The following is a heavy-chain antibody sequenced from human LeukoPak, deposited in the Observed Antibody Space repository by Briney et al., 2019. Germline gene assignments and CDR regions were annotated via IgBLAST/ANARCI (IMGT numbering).Heavy chain of an antibody. V-gene: IGHV1-18*01. Sequence: ASVKVSCKASGYTFTSYGISWVRQAPGQGPEWMGWISGYNGNTNYAQKLQGRVTMTTDTSTSTAYMELRSLRSDDTAVYYCARGFFGAAMGSFDYWGQGTLVTVSS. J-gene: IGHJ4*02. CDR2: ISGYNGNT. CDR3: ARGFFGAAMGSFDY. D-gene: IGHD5-18*01. CDR1: GYTFTSYG.